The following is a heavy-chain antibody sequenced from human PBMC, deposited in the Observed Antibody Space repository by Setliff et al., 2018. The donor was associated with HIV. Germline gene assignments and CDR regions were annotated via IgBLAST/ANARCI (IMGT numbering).Heavy chain of an antibody. D-gene: IGHD5-12*01. J-gene: IGHJ4*02. CDR1: GFTFSSYA. Sequence: GGSLRLFCAASGFTFSSYAMSWVRQAPGKGLEWVSVISGSGGSTYYADSVKGRFTISRDNSKNTLYLQMNSLRAEDTAVYYCAKDPRAAVATICDYWGQGTLVTVSS. V-gene: IGHV3-23*01. CDR2: ISGSGGST. CDR3: AKDPRAAVATICDY.